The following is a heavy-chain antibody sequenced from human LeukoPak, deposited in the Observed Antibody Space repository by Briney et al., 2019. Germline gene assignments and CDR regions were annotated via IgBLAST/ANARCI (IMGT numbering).Heavy chain of an antibody. Sequence: PPGGSLRLSCVASGFTFSSYTMTWVRQAPGKGLEWVSAISGSGGSTYYADSVKGRFTISRDNSKNTLYLQMNSLRADDTAVYYCVRVLTVTFDSWGQGTLVTVSS. CDR2: ISGSGGST. D-gene: IGHD4-17*01. J-gene: IGHJ4*02. V-gene: IGHV3-23*01. CDR1: GFTFSSYT. CDR3: VRVLTVTFDS.